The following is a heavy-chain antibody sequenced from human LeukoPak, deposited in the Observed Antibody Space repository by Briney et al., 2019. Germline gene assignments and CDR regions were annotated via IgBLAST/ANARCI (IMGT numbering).Heavy chain of an antibody. V-gene: IGHV4-4*07. J-gene: IGHJ3*02. D-gene: IGHD1-26*01. CDR1: GGSISSYY. CDR3: ARDPERWELLPGFAFDI. Sequence: PSETLSLTCTVSGGSISSYYWSWIRQPAGKGLEWIGRIHTSGSTNYNPSLKSRVTMSVDTSKNQFSLKLSSVTAADTAVYYCARDPERWELLPGFAFDIWGQGTMVTVSS. CDR2: IHTSGST.